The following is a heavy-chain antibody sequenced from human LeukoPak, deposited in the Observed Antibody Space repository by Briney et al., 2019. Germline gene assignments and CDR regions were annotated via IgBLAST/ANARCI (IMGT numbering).Heavy chain of an antibody. V-gene: IGHV4-4*07. J-gene: IGHJ5*02. CDR3: AREERELLPYRWFDR. CDR2: IYTSGST. CDR1: GGSISSYY. Sequence: SETLSLTCTGSGGSISSYYWSWIRPPAGKGLEWIGRIYTSGSTNYNPSLKSRVTMSVDTSKNQFSLKLSSVTAANTAVYYCAREERELLPYRWFDRWGQGTLVTVSS. D-gene: IGHD1-26*01.